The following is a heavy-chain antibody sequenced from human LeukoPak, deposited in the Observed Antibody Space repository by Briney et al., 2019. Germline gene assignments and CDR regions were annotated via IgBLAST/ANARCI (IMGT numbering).Heavy chain of an antibody. V-gene: IGHV3-64*01. CDR3: AREAAWGNWYFDL. J-gene: IGHJ2*01. D-gene: IGHD3-16*01. CDR1: GFTFSSYA. CDR2: ISSNGGST. Sequence: GGSLRLSCAASGFTFSSYAMHWVRQAPGKGLEYVSAISSNGGSTYYANSVKGRFTISRDNSKNTLYLQMGSLRYDDTALYYCAREAAWGNWYFDLWGRGTLVTVSS.